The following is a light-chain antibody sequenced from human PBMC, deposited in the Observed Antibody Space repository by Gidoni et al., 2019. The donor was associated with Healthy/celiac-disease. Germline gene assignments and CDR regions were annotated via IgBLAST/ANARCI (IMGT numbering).Light chain of an antibody. CDR1: QDISNY. CDR3: QQYDNLPRP. Sequence: DIQMTQSPSSLSASVGDRVTITCQASQDISNYLNWYQQKPGKAPKLLIYDASNVETGVPSRFSGSGSGTDFTFTISSLQPEDIATYYCQQYDNLPRPFGPGTKVDIK. J-gene: IGKJ3*01. CDR2: DAS. V-gene: IGKV1-33*01.